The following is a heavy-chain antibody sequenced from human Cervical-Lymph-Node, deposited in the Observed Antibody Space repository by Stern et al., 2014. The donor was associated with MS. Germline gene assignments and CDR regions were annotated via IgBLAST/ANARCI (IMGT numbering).Heavy chain of an antibody. J-gene: IGHJ5*02. V-gene: IGHV1-46*01. CDR1: GYTFTSYY. Sequence: QVQLVQSGAEVKKPGASVKVSCKASGYTFTSYYMHWVRQAPGQGLEWMGIINTSGGSTSYAQKFQGRVTMTRDTSTSTVYRDVSSLSSGDTAGYYCARDRETGNYGSQWSDPWGQEPRLTV. CDR2: INTSGGST. D-gene: IGHD1-7*01. CDR3: ARDRETGNYGSQWSDP.